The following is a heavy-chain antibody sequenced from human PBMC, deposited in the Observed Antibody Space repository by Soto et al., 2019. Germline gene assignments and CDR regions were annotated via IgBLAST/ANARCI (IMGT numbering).Heavy chain of an antibody. CDR1: GFTFSSYW. CDR2: IKQDGSEK. V-gene: IGHV3-7*01. D-gene: IGHD2-8*01. Sequence: GGSLRLSCAASGFTFSSYWMSWVRQAPGKGLEWVANIKQDGSEKYYVDSVKGRFTISRDNAKNSLYLQMNSLRAEDTAVYYCARGRRIVLMVYALHLYFDYWGQGTLVTVSS. CDR3: ARGRRIVLMVYALHLYFDY. J-gene: IGHJ4*02.